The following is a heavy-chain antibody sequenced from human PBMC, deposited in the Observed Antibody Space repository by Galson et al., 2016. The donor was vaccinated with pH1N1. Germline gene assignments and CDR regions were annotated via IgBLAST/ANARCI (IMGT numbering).Heavy chain of an antibody. D-gene: IGHD2-2*01. Sequence: QSGAEVKKPGESLKISCKGTGYSFSTYWIAWVRQMPGEGLEWMGIVYPGDSDTRYSPSFRGQVTISADKSISAAYLQWSSLQASDTAMYFCARLGIPATNDNHYYMGVWGKGTTCTVPS. V-gene: IGHV5-51*01. CDR2: VYPGDSDT. CDR3: ARLGIPATNDNHYYMGV. J-gene: IGHJ6*03. CDR1: GYSFSTYW.